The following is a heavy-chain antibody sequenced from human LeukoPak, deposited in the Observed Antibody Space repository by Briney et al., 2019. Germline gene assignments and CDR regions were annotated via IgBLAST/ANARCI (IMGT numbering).Heavy chain of an antibody. V-gene: IGHV3-7*01. CDR1: GFTFSSYW. CDR2: IKQDGSEK. Sequence: GGSLRLSCAASGFTFSSYWMSWVRQAPSKGLEWVANIKQDGSEKYYVDSVKGRFTISRDNAKNSLYLQMNSLRAEDTAVYYCAREWELLITNWFDPWGQGTLVTVSS. D-gene: IGHD1-26*01. J-gene: IGHJ5*02. CDR3: AREWELLITNWFDP.